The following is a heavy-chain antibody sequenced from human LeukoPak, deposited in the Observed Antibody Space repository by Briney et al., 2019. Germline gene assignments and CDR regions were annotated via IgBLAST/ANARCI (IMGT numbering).Heavy chain of an antibody. V-gene: IGHV1-2*02. J-gene: IGHJ4*02. Sequence: AASVKVSCKASGYTFTDYYMHWVRQAPGQTFEWLAWINPKSGDTHYTQKFQGRVTVTTDTSITSVYVELSGLQSDDTAVYYCVRDLTGGSGDWGQGTLVTVSS. CDR3: VRDLTGGSGD. D-gene: IGHD6-19*01. CDR1: GYTFTDYY. CDR2: INPKSGDT.